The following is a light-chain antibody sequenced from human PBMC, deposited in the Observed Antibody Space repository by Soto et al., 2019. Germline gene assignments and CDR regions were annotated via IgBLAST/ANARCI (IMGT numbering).Light chain of an antibody. CDR1: QSVSSGY. V-gene: IGKV3-20*01. CDR3: QQYSDLPMT. Sequence: ETVLTQSPCTVSLSPGERATLHCRASQSVSSGYLAWYQQKPGQAPSLLIYGASSRATGIPDRFSGSASGTDFTLTISRLEPEDFAVYFCQQYSDLPMTFGQGTRLEIK. J-gene: IGKJ5*01. CDR2: GAS.